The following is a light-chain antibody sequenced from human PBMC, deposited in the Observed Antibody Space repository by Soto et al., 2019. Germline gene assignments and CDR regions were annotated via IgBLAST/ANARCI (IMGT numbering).Light chain of an antibody. CDR3: CSYVGSYSYV. Sequence: QSALTQPRSVSGSPGQSVTVSCVGTSSDVGDYNSVSWYQQHPGKAPKLTIYDVSKRPSGVPDRFSGSKSGNTASLTISGLQAEDEADYYCCSYVGSYSYVLGIGTKLTVL. J-gene: IGLJ1*01. CDR1: SSDVGDYNS. V-gene: IGLV2-11*01. CDR2: DVS.